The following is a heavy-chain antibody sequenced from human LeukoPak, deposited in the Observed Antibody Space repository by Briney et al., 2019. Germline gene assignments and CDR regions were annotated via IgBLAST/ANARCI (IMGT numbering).Heavy chain of an antibody. D-gene: IGHD6-19*01. CDR3: ARDGYSSGRYYFDY. CDR2: IKQDGGET. V-gene: IGHV3-7*01. Sequence: GGSLRLSCEGFGLTFSRDWMSWVRQAPGKGLEWVANIKQDGGETYYGDSVKGRFTISRDNAKNSLYLQMNSLRAEDTAVYYCARDGYSSGRYYFDYWGQGTLVTVSS. CDR1: GLTFSRDW. J-gene: IGHJ4*02.